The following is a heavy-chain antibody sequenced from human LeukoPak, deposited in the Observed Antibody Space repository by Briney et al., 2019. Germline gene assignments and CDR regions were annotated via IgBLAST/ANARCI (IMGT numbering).Heavy chain of an antibody. V-gene: IGHV6-1*01. CDR3: ARSSSNHLYNWFDP. Sequence: SQTLSLTCAISGDSVSSNSSWNWIRQSPSRGLEWLGRTYYKSKWYNDYVVSVKSRITINPDTSKNQFSLQLNSVTPEDTAVYYCARSSSNHLYNWFDPWGQGTLVTVSS. CDR1: GDSVSSNSS. CDR2: TYYKSKWYN. J-gene: IGHJ5*02. D-gene: IGHD6-19*01.